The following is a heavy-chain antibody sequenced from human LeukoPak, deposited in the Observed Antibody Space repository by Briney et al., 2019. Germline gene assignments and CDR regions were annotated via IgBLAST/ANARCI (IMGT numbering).Heavy chain of an antibody. CDR1: GFTFSSYG. V-gene: IGHV3-30*02. D-gene: IGHD6-19*01. Sequence: GGSLTLSCAASGFTFSSYGMHWFRQAPAKEREWVALIRYDESNKYYADSVKGRFTISRDNSKNTLYLQMNSLRAEDTAVYYCASGWYYYYMDVWGKGTTVTISS. J-gene: IGHJ6*03. CDR3: ASGWYYYYMDV. CDR2: IRYDESNK.